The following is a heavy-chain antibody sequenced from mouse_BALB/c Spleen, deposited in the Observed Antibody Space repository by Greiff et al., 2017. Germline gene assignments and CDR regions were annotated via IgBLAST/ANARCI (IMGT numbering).Heavy chain of an antibody. CDR1: GYTFTSYN. CDR3: ASENYRYGTYYAMDY. J-gene: IGHJ4*01. V-gene: IGHV1-12*01. CDR2: IYPGNGDT. D-gene: IGHD2-14*01. Sequence: QVQLQQPGAELVKPGASVKMSCKASGYTFTSYNMHWVQQTPGQGLDWIGAIYPGNGDTSYTQKFKGKATLTVDKSTSTAYLQLSSLTSEDSAVYYCASENYRYGTYYAMDYGGQGTSVTVSS.